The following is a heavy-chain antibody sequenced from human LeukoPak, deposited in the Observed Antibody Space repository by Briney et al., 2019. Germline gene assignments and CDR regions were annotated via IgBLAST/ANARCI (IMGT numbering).Heavy chain of an antibody. D-gene: IGHD5-18*01. V-gene: IGHV3-23*01. CDR2: ISGSGGST. CDR1: GFTFSSYA. J-gene: IGHJ6*03. CDR3: AKDRADVDTAFYYYYYMDV. Sequence: GGSLRLSCAASGFTFSSYAMSWVRQAPGKGLEWVSAISGSGGSTYYADSVKGRFTISRDNSKNTLYLQMNSLRAEDTAVYYCAKDRADVDTAFYYYYYMDVWGKGTTVTISS.